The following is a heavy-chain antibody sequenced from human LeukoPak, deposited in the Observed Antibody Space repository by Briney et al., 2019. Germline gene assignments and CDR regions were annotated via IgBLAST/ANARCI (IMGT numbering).Heavy chain of an antibody. CDR1: GGSFSGYY. V-gene: IGHV4-34*01. D-gene: IGHD3-10*01. CDR2: INHSGST. Sequence: SETLSLTCAVYGGSFSGYYWSWIRQPPGKGLEWIGEINHSGSTNYNPSLKSRVTISVDTSKNQFSLKLSSVTAADTAVYYCAREGPGYYYGMDVWGQGTTVTVSS. CDR3: AREGPGYYYGMDV. J-gene: IGHJ6*02.